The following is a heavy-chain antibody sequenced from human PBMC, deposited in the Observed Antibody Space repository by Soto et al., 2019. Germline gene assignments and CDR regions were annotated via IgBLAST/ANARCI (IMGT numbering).Heavy chain of an antibody. CDR3: AKDFGWFEEGSYYFDY. CDR1: GFTFDDYA. D-gene: IGHD3-10*01. Sequence: EVQLVESGGGLVQPGRSLRLSCAASGFTFDDYAMHWVRQAPGKGLEWVSGISWNSGSIGYADSVKGRFTISRDNAKNFLYLQMNSLSAEDTALYYCAKDFGWFEEGSYYFDYWGQGTLVTVSS. J-gene: IGHJ4*02. V-gene: IGHV3-9*01. CDR2: ISWNSGSI.